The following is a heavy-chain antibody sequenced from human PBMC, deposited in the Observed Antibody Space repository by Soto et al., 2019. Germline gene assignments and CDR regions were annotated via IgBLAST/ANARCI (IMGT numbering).Heavy chain of an antibody. V-gene: IGHV4-59*01. CDR3: ARFGSEDTVSRPFDY. D-gene: IGHD2-15*01. Sequence: SETLSLTCTVSGGSISTYYWNWIRQPPGKGLEWIGYIYYSGTTSYNPSLKSRVIISVDTPNNQFSLKLSSVTAADTAIYYCARFGSEDTVSRPFDYWGQGTLVTVSS. CDR1: GGSISTYY. J-gene: IGHJ4*02. CDR2: IYYSGTT.